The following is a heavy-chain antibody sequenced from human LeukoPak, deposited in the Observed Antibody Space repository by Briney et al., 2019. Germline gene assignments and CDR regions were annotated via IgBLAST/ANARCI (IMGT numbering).Heavy chain of an antibody. CDR3: AKSVSRYYDSGGFRFDY. Sequence: ASVKVSCKVSGYTLTELSMHWVRQAPGKGLEWMGGFDPEDGETIYAQKFQGRVTMTEDTSTDTAYMELSSLRAEDTAVYYCAKSVSRYYDSGGFRFDYWGQGTLVTVSS. J-gene: IGHJ4*02. V-gene: IGHV1-24*01. D-gene: IGHD3-22*01. CDR2: FDPEDGET. CDR1: GYTLTELS.